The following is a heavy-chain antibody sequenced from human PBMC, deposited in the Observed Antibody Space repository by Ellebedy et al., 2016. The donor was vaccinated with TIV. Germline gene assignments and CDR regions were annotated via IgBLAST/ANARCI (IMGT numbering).Heavy chain of an antibody. V-gene: IGHV5-51*01. J-gene: IGHJ3*01. CDR2: IYPGDSDT. Sequence: GESLKISCKGSGYTFNRYWIAWVRQMPGRGLEWMGIIYPGDSDTRYRPSFRGQVTISVDKSTSTAYLQWRRLKASDTAMYFCARMSSIAGFDVWGQGTMVTVSS. CDR1: GYTFNRYW. D-gene: IGHD2-21*01. CDR3: ARMSSIAGFDV.